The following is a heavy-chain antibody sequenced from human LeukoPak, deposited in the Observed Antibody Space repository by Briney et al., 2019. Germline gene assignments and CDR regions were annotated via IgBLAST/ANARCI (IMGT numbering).Heavy chain of an antibody. CDR2: IYPSDSDT. D-gene: IGHD3-22*01. V-gene: IGHV5-51*01. CDR1: GYSFTSDW. Sequence: GESLKISCKGSGYSFTSDWIGWVRQMPGKGLERMGIIYPSDSDTRYSPSFQGQVSISADKSISTAYLQRTGLKASDTAMYYCARAVVSSGYHPDYFDYWGQGTLVTVSS. CDR3: ARAVVSSGYHPDYFDY. J-gene: IGHJ4*02.